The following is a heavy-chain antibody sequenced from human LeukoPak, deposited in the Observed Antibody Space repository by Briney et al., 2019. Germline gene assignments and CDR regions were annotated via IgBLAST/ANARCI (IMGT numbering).Heavy chain of an antibody. CDR3: AKDPRGEMATTFDC. D-gene: IGHD5-24*01. J-gene: IGHJ4*02. CDR1: GFTFSSYV. Sequence: GGSLRLSCAASGFTFSSYVMSWVRQAPGEGPEWVSAISGSGGSTCYADSVKGRFTIFRDNSKSTLYLQMNTLRAEDTAVYYCAKDPRGEMATTFDCWGQGTLVTVSS. V-gene: IGHV3-23*01. CDR2: ISGSGGST.